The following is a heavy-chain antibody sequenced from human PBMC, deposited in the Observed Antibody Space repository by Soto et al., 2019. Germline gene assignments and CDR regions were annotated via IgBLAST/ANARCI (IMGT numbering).Heavy chain of an antibody. CDR3: ARDRGVDIARARKPMDV. J-gene: IGHJ6*02. Sequence: ASVKVYCKASGYTFTSYGISWVRQAPGQGLEWMGWISAYNGNTNYAQKLQGRVTMTTDTSTSTAYMELRSLRSDDTAVYYCARDRGVDIARARKPMDVWDQATTRTVSS. V-gene: IGHV1-18*01. D-gene: IGHD5-12*01. CDR1: GYTFTSYG. CDR2: ISAYNGNT.